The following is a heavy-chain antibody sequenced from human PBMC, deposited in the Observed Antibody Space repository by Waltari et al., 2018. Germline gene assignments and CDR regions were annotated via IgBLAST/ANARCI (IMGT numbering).Heavy chain of an antibody. CDR2: IGYDGSLK. V-gene: IGHV3-33*06. CDR3: VKSMTVTTGSLDS. CDR1: GFTFSSYG. D-gene: IGHD4-17*01. J-gene: IGHJ4*02. Sequence: QVLLVESGGGVVQPGGSLRLSCATSGFTFSSYGMHWVRQAPGKGLEWGAVIGYDGSLKYYADSLKGRFTISRDTSKNTVYLEMNSPRVEDTALYYGVKSMTVTTGSLDSWGQGTPVSVSS.